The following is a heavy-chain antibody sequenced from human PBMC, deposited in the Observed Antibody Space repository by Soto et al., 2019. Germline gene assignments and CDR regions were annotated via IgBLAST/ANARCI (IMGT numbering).Heavy chain of an antibody. Sequence: LSLTCTVSGGSIRSGDYYWSWIRQPPGKGLESIGYIYYSGSTNYNPSLKSRVTISVDTSKNQFSLKLSSVTAADTAVYYCARDRAVTNYYYYGMDVWGQGTTVTVSS. D-gene: IGHD4-17*01. J-gene: IGHJ6*02. CDR3: ARDRAVTNYYYYGMDV. CDR1: GGSIRSGDYY. V-gene: IGHV4-61*08. CDR2: IYYSGST.